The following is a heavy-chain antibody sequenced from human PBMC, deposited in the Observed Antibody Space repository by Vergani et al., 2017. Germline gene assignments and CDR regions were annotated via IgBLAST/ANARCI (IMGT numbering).Heavy chain of an antibody. CDR3: ARAQTRSHFSSDSIWFDP. D-gene: IGHD3-10*01. J-gene: IGHJ5*02. V-gene: IGHV4-61*02. CDR1: GDSISNGPYY. CDR2: IYISGIT. Sequence: QVQLEESGPGLVKPSQTLSLTCTVSGDSISNGPYYWTWIRQTAGKGLEWLGRIYISGITDYNPSLQSRVTISVYSSKNQFSLRLTSVTAADTAVYFCARAQTRSHFSSDSIWFDPWGPGILVTVSS.